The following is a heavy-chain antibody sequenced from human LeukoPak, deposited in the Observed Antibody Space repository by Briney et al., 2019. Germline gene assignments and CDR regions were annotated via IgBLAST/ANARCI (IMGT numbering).Heavy chain of an antibody. CDR2: ISYDGSNK. CDR3: ARDRRVGGYSSSWYPSPVDY. CDR1: GFTFSSYA. V-gene: IGHV3-30-3*01. Sequence: PGGSLRLSCAASGFTFSSYAMHWVRQAPGKGLEWVAVISYDGSNKYYADSVKGRFTIPRDNSKNTLYLQMNSRRAEDTAVYYCARDRRVGGYSSSWYPSPVDYWGQGTLVTVSS. J-gene: IGHJ4*02. D-gene: IGHD6-13*01.